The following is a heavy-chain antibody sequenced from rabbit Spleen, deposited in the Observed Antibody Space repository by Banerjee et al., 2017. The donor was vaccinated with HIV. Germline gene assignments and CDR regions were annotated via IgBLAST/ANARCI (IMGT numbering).Heavy chain of an antibody. CDR1: GVSFSSSSY. Sequence: QEQLVESGGGLVQPEGSLTLTCTASGVSFSSSSYMCWVRQAPGKGLEWIACIEADGSGFTYFATWAKGRFTCSKTSSTTVTLQMTSLTAADTATYFCARDLVAVIGWNFNLWGQGTRVTV. CDR2: IEADGSGFT. CDR3: ARDLVAVIGWNFNL. D-gene: IGHD1-1*01. V-gene: IGHV1S45*01. J-gene: IGHJ4*01.